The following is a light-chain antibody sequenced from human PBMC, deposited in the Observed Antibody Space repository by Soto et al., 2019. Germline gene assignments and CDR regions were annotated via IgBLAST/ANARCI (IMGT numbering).Light chain of an antibody. CDR2: AVS. CDR1: SSDVGNYDY. V-gene: IGLV2-14*03. CDR3: TSYTPSSTYV. Sequence: QSALTQPASVSGSPGQSITISCTGTSSDVGNYDYVSWYQQYPGKAPRLMIYAVSRRPSGVSNLFSGSKSGNTASLTISGLQAEDEAAYYCTSYTPSSTYVFGTGTKLTVL. J-gene: IGLJ1*01.